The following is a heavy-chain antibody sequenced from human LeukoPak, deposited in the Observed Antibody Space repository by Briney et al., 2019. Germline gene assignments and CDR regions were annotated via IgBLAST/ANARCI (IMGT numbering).Heavy chain of an antibody. CDR2: IYYSGSI. Sequence: SETLSLTCTVSGGSISTYYWSWIRQPPGKGLEWIGYIYYSGSINYNPSLRSRVTISVDTSKNQFSLKLSSVTAADTAVYYCARSRGYSYGTTFLDYWGQGTLVTVSS. D-gene: IGHD5-18*01. CDR3: ARSRGYSYGTTFLDY. J-gene: IGHJ4*02. CDR1: GGSISTYY. V-gene: IGHV4-59*08.